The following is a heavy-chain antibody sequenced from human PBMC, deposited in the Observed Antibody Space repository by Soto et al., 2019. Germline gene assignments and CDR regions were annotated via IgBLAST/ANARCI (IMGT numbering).Heavy chain of an antibody. CDR3: ARDRGIAVAGLFDY. J-gene: IGHJ4*02. Sequence: GASVKVSCKASGYTFTSYAMQWVRQAPGQRLEWMGWINAGNGNTKYSQKFQGRVTITRDTSASTAYMELSSLRSEDTAVYYCARDRGIAVAGLFDYWGQGTLVTVSS. CDR2: INAGNGNT. V-gene: IGHV1-3*01. D-gene: IGHD6-19*01. CDR1: GYTFTSYA.